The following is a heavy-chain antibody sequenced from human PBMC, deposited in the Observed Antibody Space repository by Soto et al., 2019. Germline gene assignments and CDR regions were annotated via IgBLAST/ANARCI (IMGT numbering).Heavy chain of an antibody. V-gene: IGHV3-11*01. Sequence: QVQLVESGGGLVKPGGSLRLSCAASGFTFSDYYMSWIRQAPGKGLEWVSYISSSGTTIYYADSVKGRFTISRDNAKNSLYLQMNSLRADDTAVYYCARELWSSWSRSDSFDIWGQGTMVTVSS. CDR3: ARELWSSWSRSDSFDI. CDR2: ISSSGTTI. J-gene: IGHJ3*02. D-gene: IGHD6-13*01. CDR1: GFTFSDYY.